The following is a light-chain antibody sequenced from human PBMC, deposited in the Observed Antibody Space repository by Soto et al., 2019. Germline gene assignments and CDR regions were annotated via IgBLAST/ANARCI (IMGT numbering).Light chain of an antibody. Sequence: QAVATQPPSVSGAPGQRVTISCTGSSSNIGAGYDVHWYQRLPGTAPKVLIYNNNNRPSGVPDRFSGSKSGTSASLAITGLQAEDEADYYCQSYDSSLSGSYVFGTGTKVTVL. V-gene: IGLV1-40*01. J-gene: IGLJ1*01. CDR2: NNN. CDR1: SSNIGAGYD. CDR3: QSYDSSLSGSYV.